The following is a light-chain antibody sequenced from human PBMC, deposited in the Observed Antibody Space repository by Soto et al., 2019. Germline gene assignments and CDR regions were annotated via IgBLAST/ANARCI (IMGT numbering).Light chain of an antibody. CDR1: SSDIGGYNY. CDR3: SSFTTTTARVV. Sequence: QSVLTQPASVSGSPGQSITISCTGSSSDIGGYNYVSWYQQHPGKAPQLMIFDVTNRPSGVSSRFSASKSGNTASLTISGLQPEDEAHYYCSSFTTTTARVVFGGGTKLTVL. J-gene: IGLJ2*01. V-gene: IGLV2-14*03. CDR2: DVT.